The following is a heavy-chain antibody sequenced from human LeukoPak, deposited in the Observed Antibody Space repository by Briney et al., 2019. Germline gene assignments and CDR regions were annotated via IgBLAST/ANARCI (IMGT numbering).Heavy chain of an antibody. CDR1: GFTFSSQA. CDR3: TKGTTVTQDPDY. Sequence: GGSLRLSCAASGFTFSSQAMSWVRQAPGKGLEWVSAISGSGRNTYYGDSVKGRFTISRDNSKNSVYLQMNSLRADDTAVYYCTKGTTVTQDPDYWGQGTLVTVCS. V-gene: IGHV3-23*01. CDR2: ISGSGRNT. D-gene: IGHD4-17*01. J-gene: IGHJ4*02.